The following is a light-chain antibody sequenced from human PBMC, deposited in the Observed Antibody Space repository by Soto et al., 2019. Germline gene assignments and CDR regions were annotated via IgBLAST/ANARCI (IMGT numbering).Light chain of an antibody. CDR2: DVS. J-gene: IGLJ1*01. CDR3: SSYTSSSTLV. CDR1: SSDVGGYNY. Sequence: QSVLTQPASVSGSPGQSITISCTGTSSDVGGYNYVSWYQQHPGKATKLTIYDVSNRPSGVSNRFSGSKSGNTASLTISGLQAEDEADYYCSSYTSSSTLVFGTGTKVTVL. V-gene: IGLV2-14*01.